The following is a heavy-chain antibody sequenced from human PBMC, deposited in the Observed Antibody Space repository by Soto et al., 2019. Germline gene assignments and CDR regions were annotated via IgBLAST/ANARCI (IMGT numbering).Heavy chain of an antibody. Sequence: AAVNVSCKASGGTFSSYAISWVRQAPGQGLEWMGGIIPIFGTANYAQKFQGRVTITADESTSTAYMELSSLRSEDTAVYYCARDQEQQPLNDWGQGTLVTVSS. CDR3: ARDQEQQPLND. D-gene: IGHD6-13*01. J-gene: IGHJ4*02. CDR1: GGTFSSYA. V-gene: IGHV1-69*01. CDR2: IIPIFGTA.